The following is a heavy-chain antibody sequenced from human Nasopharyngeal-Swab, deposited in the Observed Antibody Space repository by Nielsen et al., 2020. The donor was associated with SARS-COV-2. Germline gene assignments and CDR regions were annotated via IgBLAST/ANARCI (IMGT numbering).Heavy chain of an antibody. CDR1: GYTFTSYA. CDR2: INTNTGNP. V-gene: IGHV7-4-1*02. J-gene: IGHJ6*02. D-gene: IGHD4-23*01. Sequence: ASVKVSCKASGYTFTSYAMNWVRQAPGQGLEWMGWINTNTGNPPYAQGFTGRFVFSLDTSVSTAYLQISSLKAEDTAVYYCARGGDYGGNGGMDVWGQGTTVTVSS. CDR3: ARGGDYGGNGGMDV.